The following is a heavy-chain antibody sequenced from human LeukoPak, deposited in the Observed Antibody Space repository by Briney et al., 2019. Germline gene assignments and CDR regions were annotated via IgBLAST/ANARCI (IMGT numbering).Heavy chain of an antibody. D-gene: IGHD4-17*01. CDR2: IHPNSGDT. V-gene: IGHV1-2*02. J-gene: IGHJ5*02. CDR3: ASYYGHYTRNWMDT. CDR1: GYTFTDYY. Sequence: ASVKVSCKASGYTFTDYYMHWVRQAPGQGLEWTGWIHPNSGDTKSAQRFQGRVTMTRDTSISTAYMELTRLTSDDTAVYYCASYYGHYTRNWMDTWGQGTLVTVSS.